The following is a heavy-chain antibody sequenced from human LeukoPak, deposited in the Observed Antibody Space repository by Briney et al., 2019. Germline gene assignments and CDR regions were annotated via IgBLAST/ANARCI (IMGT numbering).Heavy chain of an antibody. Sequence: YPSETLSLTCTVSGGSISSYYWSWIRQPAGEGLEWIGRIYTSGSTNYNPSLKSRVTMSVDTSKNQFSLKLSSVTAADTAVYYCARKDWNDDSNAFDIWGQGTMVTVSS. CDR3: ARKDWNDDSNAFDI. J-gene: IGHJ3*02. CDR1: GGSISSYY. V-gene: IGHV4-4*07. CDR2: IYTSGST. D-gene: IGHD1-1*01.